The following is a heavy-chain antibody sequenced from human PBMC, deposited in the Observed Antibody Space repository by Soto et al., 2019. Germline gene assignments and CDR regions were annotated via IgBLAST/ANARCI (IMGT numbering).Heavy chain of an antibody. Sequence: EMQLVASGGGLVQPGGSLRLSCAASGFSINYYDMHWVRQGTGKSLEWVSRIGTAGETHYPGSVKGRFTISREGAKNSLHLQMNSLRVEDTAVYYCAREKNWNLTGGGMDVWGQGTTVTVSS. CDR2: IGTAGET. CDR3: AREKNWNLTGGGMDV. CDR1: GFSINYYD. D-gene: IGHD1-1*01. V-gene: IGHV3-13*01. J-gene: IGHJ6*02.